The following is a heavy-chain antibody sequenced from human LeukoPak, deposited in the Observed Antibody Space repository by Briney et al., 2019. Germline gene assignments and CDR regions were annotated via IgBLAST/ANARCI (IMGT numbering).Heavy chain of an antibody. J-gene: IGHJ6*02. Sequence: SETLSLTCTVPGGSISSSSYYWGWIRQPPGKGLEWIGSIYYSGSTYYNPSLKSRVTISVDTSKNQFSLKLSSVTAADTAVYYCARDRDYYDSSDSYYYYYGMDVWGQGTTVTVSS. D-gene: IGHD3-22*01. CDR2: IYYSGST. CDR1: GGSISSSSYY. V-gene: IGHV4-39*07. CDR3: ARDRDYYDSSDSYYYYYGMDV.